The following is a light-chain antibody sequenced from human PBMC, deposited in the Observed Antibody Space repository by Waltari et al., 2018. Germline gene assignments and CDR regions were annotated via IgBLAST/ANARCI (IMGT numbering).Light chain of an antibody. V-gene: IGLV2-14*03. J-gene: IGLJ2*01. CDR2: DVT. CDR1: SSDIGSYNY. CDR3: SSYMDSTTLEL. Sequence: QSALTQLASVSGSPGQSITISCTGTSSDIGSYNYVSWYQQHPGKAPKIIIYDVTHRSSGVSTRFSGSKSGNTASLPISVLQAEDEADYYCSSYMDSTTLELFGGGTSLTVL.